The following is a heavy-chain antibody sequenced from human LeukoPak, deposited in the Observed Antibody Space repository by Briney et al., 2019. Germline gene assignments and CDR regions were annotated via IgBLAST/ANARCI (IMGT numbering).Heavy chain of an antibody. CDR3: ARPGGRLARSHFDY. CDR2: INHSGST. CDR1: GGSLSGHY. Sequence: SETLSLTCGVYGGSLSGHYWTWIRQPPGKALEWIGEINHSGSTNYNPSLGSRVTISIDRSKNQFSLNLTSVTAADRAVYYCARPGGRLARSHFDYWGQGTLLTVSS. J-gene: IGHJ4*02. D-gene: IGHD6-19*01. V-gene: IGHV4-34*01.